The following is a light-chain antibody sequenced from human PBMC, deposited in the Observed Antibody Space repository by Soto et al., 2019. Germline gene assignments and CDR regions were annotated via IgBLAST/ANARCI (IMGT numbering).Light chain of an antibody. V-gene: IGKV3-20*01. CDR3: QQYGSSGT. Sequence: EIVLTQSPGALSLSPGERATLPCRASQSVSNNYLAWYQQKPGQAPRLLIYGASNRATGIPDRFSGSGSGTDFTLTISXLEPEDFAVYYCQQYGSSGTFGQGTKVDIK. J-gene: IGKJ1*01. CDR1: QSVSNNY. CDR2: GAS.